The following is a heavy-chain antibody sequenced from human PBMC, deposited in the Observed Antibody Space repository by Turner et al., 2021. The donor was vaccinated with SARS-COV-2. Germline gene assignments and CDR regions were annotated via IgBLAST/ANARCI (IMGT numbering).Heavy chain of an antibody. J-gene: IGHJ3*02. CDR1: GFTFSSYS. CDR2: ISSSSSDI. CDR3: ARARWHYYDSSGYYPDAFDI. Sequence: EVQLVESGGGLVKPGGSLRLSCAASGFTFSSYSMNLVRQAPGKGLEWASSISSSSSDIYYADSVKGRFTISRDNAKNSLYLQMNSLRAEDTAVYYCARARWHYYDSSGYYPDAFDIWGQGTMVTVSS. V-gene: IGHV3-21*01. D-gene: IGHD3-22*01.